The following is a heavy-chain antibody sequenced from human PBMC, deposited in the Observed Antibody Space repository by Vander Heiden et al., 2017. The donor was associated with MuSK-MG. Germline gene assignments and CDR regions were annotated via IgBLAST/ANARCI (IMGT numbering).Heavy chain of an antibody. CDR2: IYWNDDK. Sequence: QITLKESGPTLVKPTQTLTLTCSFSGFSLSTNGVGVGWIRLPPGKALEWLALIYWNDDKRYSPSLKSRLTISKDTSKNQVVLTRTNMDPVATATYYCAHSLSDGDDVSWYFDLWGRGTLVTVSS. CDR3: AHSLSDGDDVSWYFDL. V-gene: IGHV2-5*01. J-gene: IGHJ2*01. D-gene: IGHD4-17*01. CDR1: GFSLSTNGVG.